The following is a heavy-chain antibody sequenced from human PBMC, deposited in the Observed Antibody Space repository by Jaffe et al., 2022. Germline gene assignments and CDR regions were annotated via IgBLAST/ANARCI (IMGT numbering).Heavy chain of an antibody. Sequence: QVQLQESGPGLVKPSQTLSLTCTVSGGSISSGSYYWSWIRQPAGKGLEWIGRIYTSGSTNYNPSLKSRVTISVDTSKNQFSLKLSSVTAADTAVYYCARFAGYCSGGSCYSGINPKNDAFDIWGQGTMVTVSS. D-gene: IGHD2-15*01. CDR2: IYTSGST. J-gene: IGHJ3*02. CDR3: ARFAGYCSGGSCYSGINPKNDAFDI. CDR1: GGSISSGSYY. V-gene: IGHV4-61*02.